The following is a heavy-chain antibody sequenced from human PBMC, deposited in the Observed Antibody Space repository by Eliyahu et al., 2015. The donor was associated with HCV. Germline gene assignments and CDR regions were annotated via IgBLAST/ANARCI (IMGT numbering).Heavy chain of an antibody. J-gene: IGHJ4*02. CDR3: AKGGNAEYSIYLMYYFDY. Sequence: EVQLVESGGGLVQPGRSLRLSCAASGFTFDDYAMHWVRQAPGKGLEWVSGISWNSGSIGYADSVKGRFTISRDNAKNSLYLQMNSLRAEDTALYYCAKGGNAEYSIYLMYYFDYWGQGTLVTVSS. V-gene: IGHV3-9*01. D-gene: IGHD6-6*01. CDR1: GFTFDDYA. CDR2: ISWNSGSI.